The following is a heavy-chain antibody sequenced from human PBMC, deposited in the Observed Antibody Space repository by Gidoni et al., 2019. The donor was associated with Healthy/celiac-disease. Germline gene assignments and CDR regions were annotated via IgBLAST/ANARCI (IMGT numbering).Heavy chain of an antibody. Sequence: EVQLVESGGGLVKPGGSLRISCAASGFTFSNAWMSWVRQAPGKGLEWVGRIKSKTDGGTTDYAAPVKGRFTISRDDSKNTLYLQMNSLKTEDTAVYYCTTAPLAAAGTPFNYWGQGTLVTVSS. CDR1: GFTFSNAW. D-gene: IGHD6-13*01. CDR2: IKSKTDGGTT. V-gene: IGHV3-15*01. J-gene: IGHJ4*02. CDR3: TTAPLAAAGTPFNY.